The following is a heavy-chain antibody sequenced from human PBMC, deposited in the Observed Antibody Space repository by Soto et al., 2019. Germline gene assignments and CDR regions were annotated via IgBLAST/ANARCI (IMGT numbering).Heavy chain of an antibody. CDR1: GYTFTSYY. V-gene: IGHV1-46*01. CDR2: INPGDGNT. CDR3: ARAKMGIFGVDIFAVEPDYYYNGMDV. Sequence: QVQLVQSGAEVKKPGASVKVSCETSGYTFTSYYMHWVRQAPGQGLEWMGIINPGDGNTRNAQKFQGRVTMARDTSTSTVYMELSSLRSEDTAMYYCARAKMGIFGVDIFAVEPDYYYNGMDVWGQGTTVTVSS. J-gene: IGHJ6*02. D-gene: IGHD3-3*01.